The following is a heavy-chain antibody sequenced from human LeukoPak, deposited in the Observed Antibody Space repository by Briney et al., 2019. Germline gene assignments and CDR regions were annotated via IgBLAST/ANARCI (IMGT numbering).Heavy chain of an antibody. CDR1: GYTFTYYY. CDR2: INPSSGST. D-gene: IGHD6-6*01. J-gene: IGHJ1*01. CDR3: ATIAASDAEYLQH. Sequence: VKVSCKASGYTFTYYYMHWVRQAPGQGLEWMGIINPSSGSTSYAQKFQGRVTMTRDTSTSTVYMDVSSLRSDDTAVYYCATIAASDAEYLQHWGQGTLVTVSS. V-gene: IGHV1-46*01.